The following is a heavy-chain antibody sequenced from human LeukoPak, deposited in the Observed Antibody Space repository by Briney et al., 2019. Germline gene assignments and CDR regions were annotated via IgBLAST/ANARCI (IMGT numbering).Heavy chain of an antibody. CDR3: ARGLDDYGDYFDAFDI. V-gene: IGHV1-2*02. CDR2: INPNSGGT. D-gene: IGHD4-17*01. Sequence: GASVRVSCKASGYTFTGYYMHWVRQAPGQGLEWMGWINPNSGGTNYAQKFQGRVTMTRDTSISTAYMELSRLRSDDTAVYYCARGLDDYGDYFDAFDIWGQGTMVSVSS. J-gene: IGHJ3*02. CDR1: GYTFTGYY.